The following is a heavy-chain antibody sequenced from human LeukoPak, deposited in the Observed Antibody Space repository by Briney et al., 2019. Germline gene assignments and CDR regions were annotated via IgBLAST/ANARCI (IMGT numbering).Heavy chain of an antibody. D-gene: IGHD2-8*02. J-gene: IGHJ4*02. CDR3: ARRSLGGVGYFDY. V-gene: IGHV4-39*01. CDR2: IYYSGST. Sequence: PGGSLRLSCAVSGFTFSSYVMSWVRQPPGKGLEWIGSIYYSGSTYYNPSLKSRVTISVDTSKNQFSLKLSSVTAADTAVYYCARRSLGGVGYFDYWGQGTLVTVSS. CDR1: GFTFSSYV.